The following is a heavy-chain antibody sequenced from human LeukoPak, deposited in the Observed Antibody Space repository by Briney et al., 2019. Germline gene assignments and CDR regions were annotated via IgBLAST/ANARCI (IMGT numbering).Heavy chain of an antibody. CDR1: GFTFNSYS. D-gene: IGHD3-10*01. CDR2: ISMSGGTM. CDR3: ARAYYYASGTYYSWIPGAFDI. Sequence: LTGGSLRLSCAASGFTFNSYSMNWVRQAPGKGLEWVSYISMSGGTMYYADSVKGRFTVSRDNAKNSLYLQMNSLRTEDTALYYCARAYYYASGTYYSWIPGAFDIWGQGTMVTVSS. J-gene: IGHJ3*02. V-gene: IGHV3-48*04.